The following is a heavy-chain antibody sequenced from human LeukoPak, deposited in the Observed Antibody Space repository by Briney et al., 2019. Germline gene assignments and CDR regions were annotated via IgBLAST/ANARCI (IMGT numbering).Heavy chain of an antibody. CDR1: GYTFVAYF. CDR3: ARDGALWVGDFTLYFDS. D-gene: IGHD3-10*01. J-gene: IGHJ4*02. CDR2: INPNNGDT. V-gene: IGHV1-2*02. Sequence: ASVKVSCKASGYTFVAYFMHWVRQAPGQGLEWMGWINPNNGDTDSAQKFKGRVTMTRDTSISTVYMELTRLTSDDTAVYFCARDGALWVGDFTLYFDSWGQGSLVTVSS.